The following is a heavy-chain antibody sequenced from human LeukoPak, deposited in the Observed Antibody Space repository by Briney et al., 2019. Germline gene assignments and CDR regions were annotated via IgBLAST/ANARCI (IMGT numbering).Heavy chain of an antibody. CDR2: INPSGGST. V-gene: IGHV1-46*01. D-gene: IGHD5-18*01. CDR1: GYTFTSYY. J-gene: IGHJ6*02. CDR3: ARGGTPRRGYSXGYXYXXGMDV. Sequence: GASVKVSCKASGYTFTSYYMHWVRQAPGQGLEWMGIINPSGGSTSYAQKFQGRVTMTRDTSTSTVYMELSSLRSEDTAVYYCARGGTPRRGYSXGYXYXXGMDVWGQGTXVTVSS.